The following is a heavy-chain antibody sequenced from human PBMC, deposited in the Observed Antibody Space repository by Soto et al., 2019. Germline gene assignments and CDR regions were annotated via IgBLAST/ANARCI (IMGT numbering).Heavy chain of an antibody. CDR2: IIPLFGTT. CDR1: GGTFSSNS. Sequence: QVQLVQSGAEVKRPGSSVKVSCKASGGTFSSNSINWVRQAPGQGLEWMGSIIPLFGTTDYAQNFQGRVTISADKFPNTAYMELSSLRSEDTAVYFCARAVLSSPRPSYYEYGMDVWGQGTTVTVSS. D-gene: IGHD3-16*01. J-gene: IGHJ6*02. V-gene: IGHV1-69*06. CDR3: ARAVLSSPRPSYYEYGMDV.